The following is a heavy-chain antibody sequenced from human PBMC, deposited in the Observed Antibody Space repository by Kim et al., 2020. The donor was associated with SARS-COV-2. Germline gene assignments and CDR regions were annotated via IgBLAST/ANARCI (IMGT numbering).Heavy chain of an antibody. CDR2: LYYSGST. CDR3: ARALDTAMVTGGYTWF. V-gene: IGHV4-39*07. D-gene: IGHD5-18*01. CDR1: GGSISSNGYY. J-gene: IGHJ5*01. Sequence: SETLSLTCTVSGGSISSNGYYWGWVRQPPGKGLEWIGSLYYSGSTYYNPSLESRVTISIDTSKNQFSLRLTSVTAADMAVYYCARALDTAMVTGGYTWF.